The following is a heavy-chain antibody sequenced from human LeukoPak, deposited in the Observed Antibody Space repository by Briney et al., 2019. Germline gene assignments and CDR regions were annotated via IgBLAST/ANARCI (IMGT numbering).Heavy chain of an antibody. Sequence: GGSLRLSCAGSGFTFGDFPMTWVRQAPGKGLEWVGYIRAKAYGGTTEYAASVKGRFTISGDDSKRIAFLQMNSLQTLDTAIYYCTRGSGRFEYWGQGVLVTVSS. D-gene: IGHD2-15*01. J-gene: IGHJ4*02. V-gene: IGHV3-49*04. CDR2: IRAKAYGGTT. CDR1: GFTFGDFP. CDR3: TRGSGRFEY.